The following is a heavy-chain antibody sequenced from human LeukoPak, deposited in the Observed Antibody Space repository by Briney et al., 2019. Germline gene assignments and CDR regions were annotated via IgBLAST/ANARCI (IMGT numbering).Heavy chain of an antibody. J-gene: IGHJ4*02. CDR3: AKGLATFGGVIVSGDY. D-gene: IGHD3-16*02. Sequence: HPGGSLTLSCAASGFTFSSYAMSWVRQAPGKGLEWVSAISGSGGSTYYADSVKGRFTISRDNSKNTLYLQMNSLRAEDTAVYYCAKGLATFGGVIVSGDYWGQGTLVTVSS. CDR1: GFTFSSYA. CDR2: ISGSGGST. V-gene: IGHV3-23*01.